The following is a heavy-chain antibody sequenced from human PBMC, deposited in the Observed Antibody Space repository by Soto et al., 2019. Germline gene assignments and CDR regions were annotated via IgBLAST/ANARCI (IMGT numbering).Heavy chain of an antibody. Sequence: PSETLSLTCTVSGGSISSSSYYGGWIRQPPGKGLEWIGSIYYSGSTYYNPSLKSRVTISVDTSKNQFSLKLSSVTAADTAVYYCARHQSHSSSYVDPWGQGTPVTVS. CDR1: GGSISSSSYY. CDR3: ARHQSHSSSYVDP. V-gene: IGHV4-39*01. J-gene: IGHJ5*02. D-gene: IGHD6-13*01. CDR2: IYYSGST.